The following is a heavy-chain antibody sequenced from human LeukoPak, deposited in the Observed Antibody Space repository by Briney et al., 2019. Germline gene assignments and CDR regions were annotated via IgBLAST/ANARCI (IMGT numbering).Heavy chain of an antibody. D-gene: IGHD3-3*01. CDR3: ARDYDFWSAYENNAFDT. J-gene: IGHJ3*02. V-gene: IGHV4-38-2*02. Sequence: SETLSLTCTVSGYSISGGYFWGWIRQTPGKGLEWIGSIHHGGTTYYNPSLRSRLTILVDTSKNQFSLRLTSVTAADTAVYYCARDYDFWSAYENNAFDTWGQGTMVTVSP. CDR1: GYSISGGYF. CDR2: IHHGGTT.